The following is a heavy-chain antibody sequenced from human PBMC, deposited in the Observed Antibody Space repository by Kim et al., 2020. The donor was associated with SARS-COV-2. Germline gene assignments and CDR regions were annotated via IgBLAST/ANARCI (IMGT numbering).Heavy chain of an antibody. D-gene: IGHD5-12*01. CDR1: GFTFSSYE. CDR3: ARDRSSIYSGYDFGAFDI. V-gene: IGHV3-48*03. CDR2: ISSSGSTI. Sequence: GGSLRLSCAASGFTFSSYEMNWVRQAPGKGLEWVSYISSSGSTIYYADSVKGRFTISRDNAKNSLYLQMNSLRAEDTAVYYCARDRSSIYSGYDFGAFDIWGQGTMVTVSS. J-gene: IGHJ3*02.